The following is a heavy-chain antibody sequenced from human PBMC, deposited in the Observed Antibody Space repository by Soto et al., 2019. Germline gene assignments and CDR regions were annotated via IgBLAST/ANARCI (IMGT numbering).Heavy chain of an antibody. CDR1: GFTFSSYA. D-gene: IGHD6-19*01. V-gene: IGHV3-23*01. CDR2: ISGSDDST. J-gene: IGHJ4*02. Sequence: GGSLRLSCAASGFTFSSYAMGWVRQAPGKGLEWVSVISGSDDSTYYADSVKGRFTISRDNSKNTLYLQMNSLRAEDTAVYYCAREYSSAWKTLDYWGQGTLVTVSS. CDR3: AREYSSAWKTLDY.